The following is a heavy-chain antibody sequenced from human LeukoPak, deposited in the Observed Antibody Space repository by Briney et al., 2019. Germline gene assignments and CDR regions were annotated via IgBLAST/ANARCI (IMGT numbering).Heavy chain of an antibody. Sequence: ASVKVSCKASGYTFTGYYMHWVRQAPGQGLEWMGWINPNSGGTNYAQKFQGRVTMTRDTSISTAYMELSRLRSDDTAVYYCARGSKLDIVVVPAAIPPNWFDPWGQGTLVTVSS. CDR2: INPNSGGT. D-gene: IGHD2-2*02. V-gene: IGHV1-2*02. J-gene: IGHJ5*02. CDR3: ARGSKLDIVVVPAAIPPNWFDP. CDR1: GYTFTGYY.